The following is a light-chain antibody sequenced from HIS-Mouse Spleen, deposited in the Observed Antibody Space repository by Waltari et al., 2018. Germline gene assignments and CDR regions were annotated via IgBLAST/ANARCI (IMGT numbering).Light chain of an antibody. V-gene: IGLV2-23*03. Sequence: QSALTQPASVSGSPGQSITISCPGPSSDVGSSTFAPWYQQPPGKAPKLRIYEGSKRPSGVSNRFSGSKSGNTASLTISGLQAEDEADYYCCSYAVSSTFEEFGGGTKLTVL. J-gene: IGLJ2*01. CDR1: SSDVGSSTF. CDR3: CSYAVSSTFEE. CDR2: EGS.